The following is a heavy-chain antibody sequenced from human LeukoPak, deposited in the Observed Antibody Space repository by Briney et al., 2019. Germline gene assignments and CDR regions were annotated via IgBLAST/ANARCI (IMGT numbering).Heavy chain of an antibody. J-gene: IGHJ4*02. D-gene: IGHD3-22*01. CDR2: IDSDGNIT. CDR1: GFTFSSYY. V-gene: IGHV3-74*01. CDR3: ARISYDSSGYYVY. Sequence: GGSLRLSCAASGFTFSSYYIHWVRQAPGKGLVWVSRIDSDGNITTYADSVKGRFTISRDNAKNTLYLQMNSLRAENTAVYYCARISYDSSGYYVYWGQGTMVTVSS.